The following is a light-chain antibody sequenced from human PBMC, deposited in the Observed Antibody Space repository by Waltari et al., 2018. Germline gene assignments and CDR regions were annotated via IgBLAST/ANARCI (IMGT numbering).Light chain of an antibody. Sequence: QSVLTQPPSASGTPGQGVTISCSGSSSTIGGTSVIWYQQLPGSAPKLPIYTNNQRPSGVPDRFSGSKSGTSASLAISGLQSEDEAHYYCAAWDDTLNGRVFGGGTKVTVL. V-gene: IGLV1-44*01. CDR3: AAWDDTLNGRV. CDR1: SSTIGGTS. CDR2: TNN. J-gene: IGLJ3*02.